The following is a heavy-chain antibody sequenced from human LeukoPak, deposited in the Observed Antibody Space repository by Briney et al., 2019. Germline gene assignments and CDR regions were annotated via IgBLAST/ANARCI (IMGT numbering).Heavy chain of an antibody. D-gene: IGHD6-19*01. CDR3: NRYSSGWYNSDY. Sequence: PWRSLRLSCTASGFTFGDYAMSWVRQAPGKGLEWVGFIRSTTYGGTTEYAASVKGRFTISRDDSKSIAYLQMNSLKTEDTAVYYCNRYSSGWYNSDYWGQGTLVTVSS. V-gene: IGHV3-49*04. CDR2: IRSTTYGGTT. J-gene: IGHJ4*02. CDR1: GFTFGDYA.